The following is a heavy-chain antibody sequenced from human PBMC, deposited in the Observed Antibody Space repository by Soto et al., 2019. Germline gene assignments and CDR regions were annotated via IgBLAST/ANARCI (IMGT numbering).Heavy chain of an antibody. CDR2: ISSSSSTI. V-gene: IGHV3-48*01. J-gene: IGHJ4*02. Sequence: EVQLVESGGGLVQPGGSLRLSCAASGFTFSSYSMNWVRQAPGKGLEWVSYISSSSSTIYYADSVKGRFTISRDNAKNSLYLQMNSLRAEDTAVYYCARDWTTGNLVVESPDYWGQGTLVTVSS. CDR3: ARDWTTGNLVVESPDY. CDR1: GFTFSSYS. D-gene: IGHD1-1*01.